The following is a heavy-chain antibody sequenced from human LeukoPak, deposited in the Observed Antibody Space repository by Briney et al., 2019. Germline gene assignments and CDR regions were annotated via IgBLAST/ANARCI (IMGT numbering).Heavy chain of an antibody. V-gene: IGHV1-8*03. D-gene: IGHD3-10*01. CDR1: GYTFTSYG. J-gene: IGHJ4*02. Sequence: GASVKVSCKASGYTFTSYGISWVRQATGQGLEWMGWMNPNSGNTGYAQKFQGRVTITRNTSIRTAYMELSSLRSEDTAVYYCARGVWFGSGGYVFDYWGQGTLVTVSS. CDR3: ARGVWFGSGGYVFDY. CDR2: MNPNSGNT.